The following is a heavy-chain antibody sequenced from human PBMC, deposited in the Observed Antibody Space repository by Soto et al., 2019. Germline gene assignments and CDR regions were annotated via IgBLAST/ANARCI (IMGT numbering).Heavy chain of an antibody. CDR1: GYTFTSYD. CDR3: VRGSPTWVFDL. CDR2: VSPNSGNT. V-gene: IGHV1-8*01. J-gene: IGHJ1*01. D-gene: IGHD3-9*01. Sequence: QVQMVQSGAEVKEPGASVKVSCKASGYTFTSYDINWVRQATGQGLEWKGWVSPNSGNTGDAQRFQVRITMTKHTSISTDYTELRNLISDDTSVYYCVRGSPTWVFDLWGQGTLVSFSS.